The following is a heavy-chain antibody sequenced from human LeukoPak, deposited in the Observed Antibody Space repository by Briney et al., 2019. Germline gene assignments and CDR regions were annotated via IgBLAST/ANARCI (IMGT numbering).Heavy chain of an antibody. CDR2: IYYSGST. D-gene: IGHD3-22*01. CDR1: GGSISSGDYY. CDR3: ARGLRNYYDSSGYTPPFDY. V-gene: IGHV4-30-4*01. Sequence: SETLSLTCTVSGGSISSGDYYWSWIRQPPGRGLEWIGYIYYSGSTYYNPSLKSRVTISVDTSKNQFSLKLSSVTAADTAVYYCARGLRNYYDSSGYTPPFDYWGQGTLVTVSS. J-gene: IGHJ4*02.